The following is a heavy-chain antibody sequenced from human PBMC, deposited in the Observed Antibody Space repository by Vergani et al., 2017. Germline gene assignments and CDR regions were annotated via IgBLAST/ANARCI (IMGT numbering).Heavy chain of an antibody. V-gene: IGHV3-66*01. CDR1: GFDFSSYI. CDR2: IYSDGST. D-gene: IGHD2-2*01. Sequence: QLVESGGGWVQPGGSLRLSCVVSGFDFSSYIMNWVRQAPGKGLEWVSIIYSDGSTYYADSVKGRFTISRDNYKNTLYLQMNSLRAEDTAVYYCARDSGVVPAAIGAFDVWGQGTMVTVSS. CDR3: ARDSGVVPAAIGAFDV. J-gene: IGHJ3*01.